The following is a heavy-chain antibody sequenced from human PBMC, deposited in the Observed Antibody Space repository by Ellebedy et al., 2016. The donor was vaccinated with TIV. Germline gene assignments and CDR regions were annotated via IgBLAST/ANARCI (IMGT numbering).Heavy chain of an antibody. J-gene: IGHJ5*02. V-gene: IGHV4-34*01. D-gene: IGHD1-26*01. CDR2: INHSGST. CDR3: ARRSFVHRSGSYTS. CDR1: GLTFSSYW. Sequence: MPGGSLRLSCVDSGLTFSSYWMSWIRQPPGKGLEWVAEINHSGSTNYNPSLKSRVSISLDTSKNQFSLRLTSVTAADTAVYYCARRSFVHRSGSYTSWGRGALVAVSS.